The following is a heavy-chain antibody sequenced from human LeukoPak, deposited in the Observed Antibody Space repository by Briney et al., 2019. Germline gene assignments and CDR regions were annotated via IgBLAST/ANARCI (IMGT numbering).Heavy chain of an antibody. CDR3: ARGTEKTRISGYYSFDH. Sequence: SETLSLTCTVSGGSISGYFWTWIRQPAGKGLEWIGRIYSSGTAYYNPSLESRVPITLDTFNTQCYLKVTSVTAADTAVDYCARGTEKTRISGYYSFDHWGRGLLVTVSS. V-gene: IGHV4-4*07. CDR1: GGSISGYF. J-gene: IGHJ4*02. D-gene: IGHD5-12*01. CDR2: IYSSGTA.